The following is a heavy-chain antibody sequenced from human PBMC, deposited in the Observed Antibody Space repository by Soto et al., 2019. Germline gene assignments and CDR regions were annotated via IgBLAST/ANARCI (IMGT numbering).Heavy chain of an antibody. D-gene: IGHD5-12*01. CDR2: IYYSGST. CDR1: GGSISSYY. Sequence: QVQLQESGPGLVKPSETLSLTCTVSGGSISSYYWSWIRQPPGKGLEWIGYIYYSGSTNYNPSLKSRVTISVDTSKNQFALKLSSVTAEDTAVYYCARGHSGYDSPFDYWGQGTLVTVSS. V-gene: IGHV4-59*01. CDR3: ARGHSGYDSPFDY. J-gene: IGHJ4*02.